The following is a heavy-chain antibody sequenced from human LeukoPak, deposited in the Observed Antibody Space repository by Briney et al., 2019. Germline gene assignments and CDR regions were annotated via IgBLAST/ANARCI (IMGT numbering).Heavy chain of an antibody. CDR3: ARDIVVVVAAPYWYFDL. J-gene: IGHJ2*01. Sequence: SVKVSCKASGGTFSSYAISWVRQAPRQGLEWMGRIIPILGIANYAQKFQGRVTITADKSTSTAYMELSSLRSEDTAVYYCARDIVVVVAAPYWYFDLWGRGTLVTVSS. V-gene: IGHV1-69*04. D-gene: IGHD2-15*01. CDR2: IIPILGIA. CDR1: GGTFSSYA.